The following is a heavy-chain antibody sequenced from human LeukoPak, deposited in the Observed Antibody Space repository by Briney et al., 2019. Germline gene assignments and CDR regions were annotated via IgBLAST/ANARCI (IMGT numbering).Heavy chain of an antibody. CDR1: GVSLSSSSYY. Sequence: SETLSLTCTVSGVSLSSSSYYWGWIRQPPGKGLAWIGSIHRSGSTYYSPSFTSRVTISVDTSKNEFSLKMSPVSAADTAVYYCARGQYDSSGYYFDYWGQGTLVTVSS. V-gene: IGHV4-39*02. CDR2: IHRSGST. CDR3: ARGQYDSSGYYFDY. J-gene: IGHJ4*02. D-gene: IGHD3-22*01.